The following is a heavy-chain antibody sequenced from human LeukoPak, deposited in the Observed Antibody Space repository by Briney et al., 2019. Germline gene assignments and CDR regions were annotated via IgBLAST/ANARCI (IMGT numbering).Heavy chain of an antibody. D-gene: IGHD5-24*01. CDR3: ARARWYSCDY. Sequence: SQTLSLTCGISGDSVSSNTASWNWIRQSPSRGLEWLGRTYYRSKWYNDYAVSVKSRITINADTSRNQFSLQLNSVTPEDTAVYYCARARWYSCDYWGQGTLVTVSS. V-gene: IGHV6-1*01. J-gene: IGHJ4*02. CDR2: TYYRSKWYN. CDR1: GDSVSSNTAS.